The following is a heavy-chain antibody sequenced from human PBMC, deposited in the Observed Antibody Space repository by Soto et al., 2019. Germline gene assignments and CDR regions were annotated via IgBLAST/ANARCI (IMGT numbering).Heavy chain of an antibody. CDR2: INAGNGNT. D-gene: IGHD5-12*01. J-gene: IGHJ4*02. CDR3: AFLRGLPPDFDY. Sequence: ASVKVSCKASGYTFTSYAMHWVRQAPGQRLEWMGWINAGNGNTKYSQKFQGRVTITRDTSASTAYMELSSLRSEDTAVYYCAFLRGLPPDFDYWGQGTLVTVSA. CDR1: GYTFTSYA. V-gene: IGHV1-3*01.